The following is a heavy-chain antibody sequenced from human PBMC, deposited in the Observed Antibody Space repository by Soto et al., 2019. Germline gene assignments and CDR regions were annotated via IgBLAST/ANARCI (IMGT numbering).Heavy chain of an antibody. J-gene: IGHJ4*02. V-gene: IGHV4-39*01. CDR3: ARHSRGSVDS. CDR2: IYYSGTT. D-gene: IGHD6-19*01. CDR1: GGSISSSSHS. Sequence: SETLSLTCTVSGGSISSSSHSWGWIRQPPGKGLEWIGTIYYSGTTYYNPSLKSRVTISVDTSKNQFSLKLSFVTAADTAVYYCARHSRGSVDSWGQGTLVTVSS.